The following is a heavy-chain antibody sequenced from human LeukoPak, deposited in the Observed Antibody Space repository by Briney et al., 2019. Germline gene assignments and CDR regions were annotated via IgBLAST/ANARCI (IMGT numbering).Heavy chain of an antibody. CDR3: ARGGQDIVVVVAATYYFDY. CDR1: GFTFSSYE. CDR2: ISSSGSTI. Sequence: GGSLGLSCAASGFTFSSYEMNWVRQAPGKGLEWVSYISSSGSTIYYADSVKGRFTISRDNAKNSLYLQMNSLRAEDTAVYYCARGGQDIVVVVAATYYFDYWGQGTLVTVSS. D-gene: IGHD2-15*01. J-gene: IGHJ4*02. V-gene: IGHV3-48*03.